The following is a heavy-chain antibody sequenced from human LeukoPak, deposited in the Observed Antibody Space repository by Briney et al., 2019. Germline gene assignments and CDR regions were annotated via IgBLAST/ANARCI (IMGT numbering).Heavy chain of an antibody. Sequence: GGSLRLSCAASGFIFSGSAMHWVRQASGKGLEWVGRIRSKANSYATAYAASVKGRFTISRDDSKNTAYLQMNSLKTEDTAVYYCSGSYVYNWFDPWGQGTLVTVSS. V-gene: IGHV3-73*01. CDR3: SGSYVYNWFDP. D-gene: IGHD3-10*01. J-gene: IGHJ5*02. CDR1: GFIFSGSA. CDR2: IRSKANSYAT.